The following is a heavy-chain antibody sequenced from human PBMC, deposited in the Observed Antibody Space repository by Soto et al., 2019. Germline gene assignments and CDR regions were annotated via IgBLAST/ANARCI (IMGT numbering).Heavy chain of an antibody. J-gene: IGHJ4*02. Sequence: GGSLRLSCAASGFMFSNHGMHWVRQAPGKGLEWVAVTWSDGNNKYYADSVKGRFTISRDNSKNTVYLQMNSLRAEDTAVYYCVRGDNWNDEASDYWGQGALVTVSS. V-gene: IGHV3-33*01. D-gene: IGHD1-1*01. CDR3: VRGDNWNDEASDY. CDR2: TWSDGNNK. CDR1: GFMFSNHG.